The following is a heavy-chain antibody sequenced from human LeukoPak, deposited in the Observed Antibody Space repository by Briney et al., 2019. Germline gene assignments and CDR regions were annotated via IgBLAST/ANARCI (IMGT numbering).Heavy chain of an antibody. V-gene: IGHV1-69*01. CDR3: ARDFVDGYCSGGSCHNWFDP. J-gene: IGHJ5*02. CDR2: IIPIFGTA. CDR1: GGTFSSYA. Sequence: SVKVSCKASGGTFSSYAISWVRQAPGQGLEWMGGIIPIFGTANYAQKFQGRVTITADESTSTAYMELSSLRSEDTAVYYCARDFVDGYCSGGSCHNWFDPWGKETLVTVSS. D-gene: IGHD2-15*01.